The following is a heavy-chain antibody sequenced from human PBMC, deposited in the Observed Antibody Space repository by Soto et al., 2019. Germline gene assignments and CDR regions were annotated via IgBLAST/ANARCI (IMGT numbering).Heavy chain of an antibody. CDR2: ISSSSSTI. J-gene: IGHJ6*03. Sequence: EVQLVESGGGLVQPGGSLRLSCAASGFTFSSYSMNWVRQAPGKGLEWVSYISSSSSTIYYADSVKGRFTISRDNAKNSLYLQMNSLRAGDTAVYYCARSCSSTSCYVSPHYYYYYMDVWGKGTTVTVSS. V-gene: IGHV3-48*01. D-gene: IGHD2-2*01. CDR1: GFTFSSYS. CDR3: ARSCSSTSCYVSPHYYYYYMDV.